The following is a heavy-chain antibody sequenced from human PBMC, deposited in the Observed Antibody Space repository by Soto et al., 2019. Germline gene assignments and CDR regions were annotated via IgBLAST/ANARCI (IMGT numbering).Heavy chain of an antibody. CDR2: ISGSGDST. CDR1: GCTFSNYA. J-gene: IGHJ2*01. Sequence: GRSHRLRYAASGCTFSNYARSWVRQGPGKGLEWVSAISGSGDSTYYADSVKGRFTISRDNSKNTLHLQMNSLRAEDTAVYYCAKGLAYCGGDCYSHFDLWGRGTLVIVS. D-gene: IGHD2-21*02. V-gene: IGHV3-23*01. CDR3: AKGLAYCGGDCYSHFDL.